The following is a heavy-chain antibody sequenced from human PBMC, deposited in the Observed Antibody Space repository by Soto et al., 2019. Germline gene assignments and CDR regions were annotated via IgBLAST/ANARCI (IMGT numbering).Heavy chain of an antibody. J-gene: IGHJ6*02. Sequence: SETLSLTCTVSGGSISSNSYYWGWIRQPPGKGLEWIGSIYYSGSTYYNSSLKSRVTISVDTSKNQFSLKLSSVTAADTAVYYGVGASGRYYYGVEVWGQGTTLTVSS. D-gene: IGHD2-15*01. CDR1: GGSISSNSYY. CDR2: IYYSGST. V-gene: IGHV4-39*01. CDR3: VGASGRYYYGVEV.